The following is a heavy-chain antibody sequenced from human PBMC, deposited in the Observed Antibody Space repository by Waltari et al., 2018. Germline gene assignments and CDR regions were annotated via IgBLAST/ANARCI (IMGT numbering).Heavy chain of an antibody. CDR3: ARAGGGSPSVYYFDY. CDR2: IYHRGST. CDR1: GGSISSGGYS. V-gene: IGHV4-30-2*01. Sequence: QLQLQESGSGLVKPSQTLSLTCAVSGGSISSGGYSWSWIRQPPGKGLEWIGYIYHRGSTYYNPSLKSRVTISVDRSKNQFSLKLSSVTAADTAVYYCARAGGGSPSVYYFDYWGQGTLVTVSS. J-gene: IGHJ4*02. D-gene: IGHD3-16*01.